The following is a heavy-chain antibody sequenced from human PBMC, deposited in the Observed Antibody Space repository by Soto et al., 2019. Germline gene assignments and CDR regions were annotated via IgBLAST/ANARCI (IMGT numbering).Heavy chain of an antibody. CDR3: ARVVDTAMVPYYFDY. Sequence: QVHLVQSGADVKNPGASVKVSCKASGYSFTTFHISWVRQAPGQGLEWMGWISGYNGHTNYAQNLQGRVTMTTDTPTNTAYIELRSLTSDDTAVYYCARVVDTAMVPYYFDYWGQGTLVTVSS. CDR2: ISGYNGHT. V-gene: IGHV1-18*01. CDR1: GYSFTTFH. J-gene: IGHJ4*02. D-gene: IGHD5-18*01.